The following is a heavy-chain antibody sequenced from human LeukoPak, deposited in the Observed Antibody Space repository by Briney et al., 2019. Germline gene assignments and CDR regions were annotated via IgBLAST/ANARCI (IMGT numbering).Heavy chain of an antibody. CDR3: AKVSHSGDLDMHFDI. Sequence: GGSLRLSCAASGFNFESYTMSWVRQGPGKGPEWVSGISYQTEKTYYIDSVKGGFVISRDNSKSTLYLQMNSLRAEDTALYYCAKVSHSGDLDMHFDIWGQGTMVTVSS. D-gene: IGHD1-26*01. V-gene: IGHV3-23*01. J-gene: IGHJ3*02. CDR2: ISYQTEKT. CDR1: GFNFESYT.